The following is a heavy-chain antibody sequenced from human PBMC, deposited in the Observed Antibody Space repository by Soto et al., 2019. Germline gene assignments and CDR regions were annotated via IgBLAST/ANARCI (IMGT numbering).Heavy chain of an antibody. CDR1: GFTFSSYG. CDR2: IWYDGSNK. J-gene: IGHJ2*01. D-gene: IGHD1-1*01. V-gene: IGHV3-33*01. Sequence: QVQLVESGGGVVQPGRSLRLSCAASGFTFSSYGMHWVRQAPGKGLEWVAVIWYDGSNKYYADSVKGRFTISRDNSKNTLSLQMNSVRAEDTAVYYCARDAVENWYFDLWGRGTLVTVSS. CDR3: ARDAVENWYFDL.